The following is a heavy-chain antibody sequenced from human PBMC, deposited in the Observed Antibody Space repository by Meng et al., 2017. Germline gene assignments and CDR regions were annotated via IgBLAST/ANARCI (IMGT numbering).Heavy chain of an antibody. V-gene: IGHV1-24*01. D-gene: IGHD4-17*01. Sequence: GESLKISCAASGFTFSSYAMHWVRQAPGKGLEWMGGFDPEDGETIYAQKFQGRVTMTEDTSTDTAYMELSSLRSEDTAVYYCATGRNYGDYSPGFDYWGQGTLVTVSS. CDR2: FDPEDGET. J-gene: IGHJ4*02. CDR1: GFTFSSYA. CDR3: ATGRNYGDYSPGFDY.